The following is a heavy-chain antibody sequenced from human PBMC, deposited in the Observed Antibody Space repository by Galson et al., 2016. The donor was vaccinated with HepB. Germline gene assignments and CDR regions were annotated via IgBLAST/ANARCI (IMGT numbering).Heavy chain of an antibody. D-gene: IGHD1-26*01. CDR2: IRPGGSST. V-gene: IGHV3-23*01. Sequence: SLRLSCAASGFTLSSYGMNWVRQAPGKGLEWVSAIRPGGSSTFNADSVKGRFTISRDDSTDTLYLRMNSLRAEDTAVYYCTTVPVGDYYYFMDVWGKGTTVTVSS. J-gene: IGHJ6*03. CDR1: GFTLSSYG. CDR3: TTVPVGDYYYFMDV.